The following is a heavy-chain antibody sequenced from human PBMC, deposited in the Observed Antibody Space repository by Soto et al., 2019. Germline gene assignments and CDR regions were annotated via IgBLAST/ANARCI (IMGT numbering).Heavy chain of an antibody. CDR3: AKDRESVVVTAIGYSDY. Sequence: PGGSLRLSCAASGFTFSSYAMSWVRQAPGKGLEWVSAISGSGGSTYYADSVKGRFTISRDNSKNTLYLQMNSLRAEDTAVYYCAKDRESVVVTAIGYSDYWGQGTLVTVSS. CDR1: GFTFSSYA. CDR2: ISGSGGST. D-gene: IGHD2-21*02. J-gene: IGHJ4*02. V-gene: IGHV3-23*01.